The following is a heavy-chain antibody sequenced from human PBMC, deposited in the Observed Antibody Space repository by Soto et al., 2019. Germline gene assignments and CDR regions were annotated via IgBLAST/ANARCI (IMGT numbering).Heavy chain of an antibody. J-gene: IGHJ4*02. V-gene: IGHV3-23*01. CDR3: AKQRADFGSGSDTFYLDN. D-gene: IGHD3-10*01. Sequence: EVQLLESGGGLVQPGGSLRISCLASGFTFSRNAMSWVRQAPGKGLEWVSAISASGGTTYSADSVKGRLAVSRDNSNNTLYLQMDSLSAEDTAVYYCAKQRADFGSGSDTFYLDNWGQGSLVTVSS. CDR2: ISASGGTT. CDR1: GFTFSRNA.